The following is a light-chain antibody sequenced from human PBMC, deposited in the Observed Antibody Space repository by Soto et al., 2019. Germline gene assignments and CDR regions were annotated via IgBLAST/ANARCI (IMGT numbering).Light chain of an antibody. CDR3: CSYAGSSIVV. V-gene: IGLV2-23*02. CDR2: EVS. Sequence: QSALTQPASVSGSPGQSITISCTGTSSDVGSYNLVSWYQQHPGKAPKLMIYEVSKRPSGVSNRFSGSKSGNTASLTISGLQAEDAADYYCCSYAGSSIVVFGGGTKLTVL. J-gene: IGLJ2*01. CDR1: SSDVGSYNL.